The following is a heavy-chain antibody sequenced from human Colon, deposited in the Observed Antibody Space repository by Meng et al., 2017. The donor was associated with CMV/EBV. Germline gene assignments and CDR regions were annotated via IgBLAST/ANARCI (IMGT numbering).Heavy chain of an antibody. CDR1: GFTFDDHA. CDR2: ITWNSETI. J-gene: IGHJ4*02. V-gene: IGHV3-9*01. CDR3: AREGFSNFDY. Sequence: GGSLRLSCAASGFTFDDHAMHWVRQVPGKGPEWVAGITWNSETIEYGDSVKGRFTVSRDNAKTALYLQMNSLTVEDTALYYCAREGFSNFDYWGQGTLVTVSS. D-gene: IGHD4-11*01.